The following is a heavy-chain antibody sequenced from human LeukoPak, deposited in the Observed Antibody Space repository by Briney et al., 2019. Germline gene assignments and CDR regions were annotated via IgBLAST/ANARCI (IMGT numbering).Heavy chain of an antibody. D-gene: IGHD5-18*01. CDR1: GYTFTTYG. CDR3: ARRGFNYGQGYSDP. Sequence: ASVKVSCKASGYTFTTYGIIWVRQAPGQGLEWMGWMNTYNGNANYAQKFRGRVTMTTDTSTNMAYLEVRSLGSDDQAVYYCARRGFNYGQGYSDPWGQGTLVTVSS. V-gene: IGHV1-18*01. CDR2: MNTYNGNA. J-gene: IGHJ5*02.